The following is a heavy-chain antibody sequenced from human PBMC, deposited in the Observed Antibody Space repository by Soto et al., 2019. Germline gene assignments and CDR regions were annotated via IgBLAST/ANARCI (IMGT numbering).Heavy chain of an antibody. Sequence: ASVKVSCKVSGYTLTEFSMHWVRQAPGKGLEWMGGFDPEDGETIYAQKFQGRVTMTEDTSTDTAYMELSSLRSEDTAVYYCATVRFLEWLSMVWFDPWGQGTLVTVSS. V-gene: IGHV1-24*01. J-gene: IGHJ5*02. CDR1: GYTLTEFS. CDR3: ATVRFLEWLSMVWFDP. D-gene: IGHD3-3*01. CDR2: FDPEDGET.